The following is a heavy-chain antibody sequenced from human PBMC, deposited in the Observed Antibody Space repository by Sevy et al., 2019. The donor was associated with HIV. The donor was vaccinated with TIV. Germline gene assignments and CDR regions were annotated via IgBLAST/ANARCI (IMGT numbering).Heavy chain of an antibody. J-gene: IGHJ6*02. CDR1: EFTFSSYW. CDR3: AREQVHDFWSGYYPKGMDV. CDR2: INSDGSST. V-gene: IGHV3-74*01. Sequence: GGSLRLSCAASEFTFSSYWMHWVRQAPGKGLVWVSRINSDGSSTSYADSVKGRFTISRDNAKNTLYLQMNSLRAEDTAVYYCAREQVHDFWSGYYPKGMDVWGQGTTVTVSS. D-gene: IGHD3-3*01.